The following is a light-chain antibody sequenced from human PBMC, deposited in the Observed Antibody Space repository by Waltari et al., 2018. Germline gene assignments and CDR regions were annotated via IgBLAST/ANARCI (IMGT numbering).Light chain of an antibody. CDR1: QSVSRT. J-gene: IGKJ1*01. CDR2: GAS. V-gene: IGKV3-20*01. Sequence: ELVLTQSPGTLSLSPGERATLSCRASQSVSRTLAWYQQKPGQAPKLLIYGASNRATGIPDRFTGSGSGTDFSLTISSLEPEDFAIYFCQHYVRLPATFGQGTKVEIK. CDR3: QHYVRLPAT.